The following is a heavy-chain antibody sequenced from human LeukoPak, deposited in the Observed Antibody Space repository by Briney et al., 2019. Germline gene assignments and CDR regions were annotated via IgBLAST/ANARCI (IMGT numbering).Heavy chain of an antibody. J-gene: IGHJ4*02. CDR2: ISSSSSYI. CDR3: ARDSPSIVGATALDY. CDR1: GFTFNNFA. Sequence: PGGSLRLSCAASGFTFNNFAMNWVRQAPGKGLEWVSSISSSSSYIYYADSVKGRFTISRDNAKNSLYLQMNSLRAEDTAVYYCARDSPSIVGATALDYWGQGTLVTVSS. D-gene: IGHD1-26*01. V-gene: IGHV3-21*01.